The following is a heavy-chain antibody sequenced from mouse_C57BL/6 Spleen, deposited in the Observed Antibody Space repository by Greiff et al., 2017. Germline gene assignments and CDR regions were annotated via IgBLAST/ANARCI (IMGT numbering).Heavy chain of an antibody. J-gene: IGHJ4*01. CDR3: ARFGDYYDYVYAMDY. V-gene: IGHV1-72*01. Sequence: QVQLKQPGAELVKPGASVKLSCKASGYTFTSYWMHWVKQRPGRGLEWIGRIDPNRGGTKYNEKFKSKATLTVDKPSSTAYMQLSSLTSEDSAVYYCARFGDYYDYVYAMDYWGQGTSVTVSS. D-gene: IGHD2-4*01. CDR1: GYTFTSYW. CDR2: IDPNRGGT.